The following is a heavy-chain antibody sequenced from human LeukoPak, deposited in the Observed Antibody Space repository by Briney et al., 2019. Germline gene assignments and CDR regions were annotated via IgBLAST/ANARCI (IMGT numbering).Heavy chain of an antibody. CDR3: AQGNAYFLFYYYMDV. CDR2: IIGGGGST. Sequence: GGSLRLSCAASGFPFSSHGMSWVRQAPGKGLEWVSGIIGGGGSTYYADSVKGRFTISGDNSRNTLFLQMNSLRAEDTAVYYCAQGNAYFLFYYYMDVWGKGTTVTISS. V-gene: IGHV3-23*01. J-gene: IGHJ6*03. CDR1: GFPFSSHG. D-gene: IGHD2/OR15-2a*01.